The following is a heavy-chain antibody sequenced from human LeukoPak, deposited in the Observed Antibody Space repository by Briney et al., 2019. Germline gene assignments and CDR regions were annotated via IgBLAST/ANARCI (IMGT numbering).Heavy chain of an antibody. CDR1: GGSISIYY. J-gene: IGHJ3*02. CDR3: ARDSRRELLHAFDI. V-gene: IGHV4-59*01. Sequence: SETLSLTCTVSGGSISIYYWSWIRQPPGKGLEWIAYIDYSASTNYNPSLKSRVTISVDTSKNQFSLKLSSVTAADTAVYFCARDSRRELLHAFDIWGHGTMVTVSS. CDR2: IDYSAST. D-gene: IGHD1-26*01.